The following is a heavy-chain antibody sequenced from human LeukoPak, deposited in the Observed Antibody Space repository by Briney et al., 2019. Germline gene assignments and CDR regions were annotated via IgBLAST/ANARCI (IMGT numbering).Heavy chain of an antibody. D-gene: IGHD6-13*01. CDR1: GGSFSGYY. J-gene: IGHJ4*02. Sequence: SETLSLTCAVYGGSFSGYYWSWIRQPPGKGLEWIGYISYRGSTNYNPSLKSRVTISVDTSKNQFSLKLSTVTAADTAMYYCARVYSSSWYRGSLYFDYWGQGTLVTVSS. CDR3: ARVYSSSWYRGSLYFDY. V-gene: IGHV4-59*01. CDR2: ISYRGST.